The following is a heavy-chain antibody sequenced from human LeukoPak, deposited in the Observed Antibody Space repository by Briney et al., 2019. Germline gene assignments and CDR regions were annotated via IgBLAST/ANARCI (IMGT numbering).Heavy chain of an antibody. CDR2: IYYSGST. CDR3: AKYASGTMRDY. V-gene: IGHV4-59*08. Sequence: PSETLSLTCTVSGGSISSYYWSWIRQPPGKGLEWIGYIYYSGSTNYNPSLKSRVTISVDTSKNQFSLILSSVTAADTAMYYCAKYASGTMRDYWGQGTLVTVSP. D-gene: IGHD3-10*01. CDR1: GGSISSYY. J-gene: IGHJ4*02.